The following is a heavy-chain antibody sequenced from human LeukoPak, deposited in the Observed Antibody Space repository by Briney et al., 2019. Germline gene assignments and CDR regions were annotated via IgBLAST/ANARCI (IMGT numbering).Heavy chain of an antibody. CDR1: GGSISSGSYY. D-gene: IGHD2-2*01. CDR2: IYTSGST. Sequence: SETLSLTCTVSGGSISSGSYYWSWIRQPAGKGLEWIGRIYTSGSTNYNPSLKSRVTISVDTSKNQFSLKLSSVTAADTAVYYCARDPNYCSSTSCYQLDYYMDVWGKGTTVTVSS. V-gene: IGHV4-61*02. CDR3: ARDPNYCSSTSCYQLDYYMDV. J-gene: IGHJ6*03.